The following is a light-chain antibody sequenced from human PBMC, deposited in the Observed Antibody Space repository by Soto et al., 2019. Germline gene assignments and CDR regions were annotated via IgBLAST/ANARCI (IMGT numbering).Light chain of an antibody. CDR3: QQRSNWST. V-gene: IGKV3-11*01. J-gene: IGKJ5*01. CDR2: EAS. Sequence: EIVLTQSPATLSLSPGERATLSCRASQSVSIYLAWYQQKPGQAPRLLIYEASNRATGIPARFSGSGSGTDFTLTISSLEPEDSAVYYCQQRSNWSTFGQGTRLEIK. CDR1: QSVSIY.